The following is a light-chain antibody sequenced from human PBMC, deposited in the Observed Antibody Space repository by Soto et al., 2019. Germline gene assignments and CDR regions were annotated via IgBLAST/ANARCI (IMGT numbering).Light chain of an antibody. CDR3: QQYGSSPT. CDR1: QSINSNY. Sequence: EIVLTQSPATLSLSPGERATLSCGASQSINSNYLAWYQQKPGLAPRLVIYDTSRRAPGIPDRLTGSGSGTEFTLTISRLEPEDSAIYYCQQYGSSPTFGQGTRLEIK. CDR2: DTS. V-gene: IGKV3D-20*01. J-gene: IGKJ5*01.